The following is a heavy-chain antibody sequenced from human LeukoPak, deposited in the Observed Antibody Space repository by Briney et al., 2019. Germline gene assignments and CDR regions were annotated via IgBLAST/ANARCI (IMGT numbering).Heavy chain of an antibody. CDR2: IYYGGST. Sequence: PSETLFLTCTVSGGSISNSDYYWSWIRQAPGKGLEWIGYIYYGGSTYYNPSLKSRVSISVDTSKNQFFLILNSMTAADTAVYYCARVRDGYNYGGFDSWGQGTLVTVSS. D-gene: IGHD5-24*01. CDR3: ARVRDGYNYGGFDS. CDR1: GGSISNSDYY. V-gene: IGHV4-30-4*02. J-gene: IGHJ4*02.